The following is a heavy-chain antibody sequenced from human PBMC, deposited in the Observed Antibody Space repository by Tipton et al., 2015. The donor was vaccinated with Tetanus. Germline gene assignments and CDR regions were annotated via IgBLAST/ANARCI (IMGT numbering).Heavy chain of an antibody. Sequence: TLSLTCTVSGDSISRGGYFWKWIRQPPGEGLGWIGSAYYRGGPYYNPSLKSRVTISVDTSKNRFSRELSSVAAADTAVYYCARHSSLKALNYWGQGTLVTASS. CDR2: AYYRGGP. CDR1: GDSISRGGYF. J-gene: IGHJ4*02. V-gene: IGHV4-39*01. CDR3: ARHSSLKALNY. D-gene: IGHD3-9*01.